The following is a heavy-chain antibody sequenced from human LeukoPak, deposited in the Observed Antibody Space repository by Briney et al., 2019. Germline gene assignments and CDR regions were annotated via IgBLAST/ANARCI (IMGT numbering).Heavy chain of an antibody. CDR1: GFTFSSYG. CDR2: ISGNGAKT. D-gene: IGHD3-22*01. V-gene: IGHV3-23*01. J-gene: IGHJ6*02. CDR3: ARARPWDSSRSYYFGMDV. Sequence: GGSLRLSCEASGFTFSSYGTSWVRQAPGKGLEWVSTISGNGAKTYYADSVRGRFSISRDSSKNTVYLQMNSLRDEDTAVYYCARARPWDSSRSYYFGMDVWGHGTTVTVSS.